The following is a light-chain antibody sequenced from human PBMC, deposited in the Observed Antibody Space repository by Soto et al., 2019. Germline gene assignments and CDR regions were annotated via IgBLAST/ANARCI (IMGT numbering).Light chain of an antibody. CDR3: QQRDTWTPRFT. CDR1: QSLNDY. Sequence: EIVLTQSPTILSMSPGDRATLSCRASQSLNDYVAWYQQKPGQAPRLLIYDVSKRATGIPARFSGSGSGTDFTLTISSLEAEDFAVYYCQQRDTWTPRFTFGPGTTVDI. V-gene: IGKV3-11*01. CDR2: DVS. J-gene: IGKJ3*01.